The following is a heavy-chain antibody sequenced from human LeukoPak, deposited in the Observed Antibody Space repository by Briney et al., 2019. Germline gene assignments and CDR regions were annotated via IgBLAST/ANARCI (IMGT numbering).Heavy chain of an antibody. Sequence: GGSLRLSCAASGFTFSSYEMNWVRQAPGKGLEWVSAISGSGGSTYYADSVKGRFTISRDNSKNTLYLQMNSLRAEDTAVYYCAKGGGGNSEYYFDYWGQGTLVTVSS. V-gene: IGHV3-23*01. CDR3: AKGGGGNSEYYFDY. CDR2: ISGSGGST. CDR1: GFTFSSYE. D-gene: IGHD4-23*01. J-gene: IGHJ4*02.